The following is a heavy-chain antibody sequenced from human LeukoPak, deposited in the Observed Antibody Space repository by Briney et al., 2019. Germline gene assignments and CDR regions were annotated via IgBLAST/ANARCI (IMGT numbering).Heavy chain of an antibody. J-gene: IGHJ5*02. V-gene: IGHV4-59*01. CDR2: IYYSGST. CDR3: ARTSRVRGVMFGVNWFDP. CDR1: GGSISSYY. Sequence: PSETLSLTCTVSGGSISSYYWSWIRQPPGKGLEWIGYIYYSGSTNYNPSLKSRVTISVDTSKNQFSLKLSSVTAADTAVYYCARTSRVRGVMFGVNWFDPWGQGTLVTVSS. D-gene: IGHD3-10*01.